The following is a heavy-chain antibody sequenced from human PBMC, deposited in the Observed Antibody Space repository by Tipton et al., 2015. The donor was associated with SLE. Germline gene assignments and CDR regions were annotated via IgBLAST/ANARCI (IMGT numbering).Heavy chain of an antibody. Sequence: SLRLSCAASGFTFSRYEMDWVRQAPGKGLEWVSYISSTGSTIYYADSVKGRFTISRDNAKNSLYLQMNSLRAEDTAVYYCARVTYTNTWYIAYWGQGTLVTVSS. J-gene: IGHJ4*02. D-gene: IGHD3-16*01. CDR3: ARVTYTNTWYIAY. V-gene: IGHV3-48*03. CDR1: GFTFSRYE. CDR2: ISSTGSTI.